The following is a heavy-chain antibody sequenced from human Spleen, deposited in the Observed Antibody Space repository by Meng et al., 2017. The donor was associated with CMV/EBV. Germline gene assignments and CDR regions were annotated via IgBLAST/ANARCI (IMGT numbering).Heavy chain of an antibody. J-gene: IGHJ4*02. CDR2: IQPNGIHT. CDR1: TFPTFG. Sequence: TFPTFGIHWVRQAPGKGLEWVAFIQPNGIHTHYANSVKGRFTVSRDNSKNTLYLQMDSLRPEDTAMYYCAKDYYYWSGYYGLGYFDYWGQGTLVTVSS. V-gene: IGHV3-30*02. CDR3: AKDYYYWSGYYGLGYFDY. D-gene: IGHD3-3*01.